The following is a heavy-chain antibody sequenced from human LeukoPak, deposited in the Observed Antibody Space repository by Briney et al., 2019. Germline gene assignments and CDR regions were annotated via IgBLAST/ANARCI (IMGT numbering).Heavy chain of an antibody. CDR3: AKSLAEARTYFDY. V-gene: IGHV3-30*02. CDR2: IRYGGSTK. CDR1: GFTFSSYG. J-gene: IGHJ4*02. Sequence: GGSLRPSCAASGFTFSSYGMHWVRQAPGKGLEWVAFIRYGGSTKYYADSVEGRFTISRDNSKNTLYLQMNSLRAQDTAVYYCAKSLAEARTYFDYWGQGTLVTVSS.